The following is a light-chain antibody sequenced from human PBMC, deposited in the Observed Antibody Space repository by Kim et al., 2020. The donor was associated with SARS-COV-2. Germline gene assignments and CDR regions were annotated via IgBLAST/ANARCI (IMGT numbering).Light chain of an antibody. V-gene: IGLV3-19*01. CDR3: NSRGSNDNVL. CDR2: GKN. J-gene: IGLJ2*01. CDR1: SLRSYY. Sequence: ALGKTVRITCQGDSLRSYYATWYQPEPGQAPIVVIYGKNNRPSGIPDRFSGSSSGDTASLTITGTQAGDEADYYCNSRGSNDNVLFGGGTQLTVL.